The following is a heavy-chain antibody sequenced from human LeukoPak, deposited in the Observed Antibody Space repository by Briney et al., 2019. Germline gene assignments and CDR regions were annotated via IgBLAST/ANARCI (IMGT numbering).Heavy chain of an antibody. CDR1: GFTFSSYA. CDR3: AKDRPQTWRLNPYSMIVVASDAFDI. J-gene: IGHJ3*02. V-gene: IGHV3-23*01. Sequence: PGGSLRLSCAASGFTFSSYAMSWVRQAPGKGLEWVSAISGSGGSTYYADSVKGRFTLSRDNSKKTLYLQMNSLRAEDTAVYYCAKDRPQTWRLNPYSMIVVASDAFDIWGQGTMVTVSS. D-gene: IGHD3-22*01. CDR2: ISGSGGST.